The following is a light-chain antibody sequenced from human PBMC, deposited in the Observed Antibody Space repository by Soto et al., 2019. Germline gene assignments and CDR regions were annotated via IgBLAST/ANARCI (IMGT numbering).Light chain of an antibody. CDR1: QSVLHRSSNKNF. CDR2: WAS. Sequence: DIVMTQSPDSLAVSLGERATVNCKSSQSVLHRSSNKNFLAWYQQKPGQPPKLLISWASTRESGIPDRFSGSGSETDFAVTISRLQAEDVAVYFCQHYYNTPWTFGQGTKVEIK. V-gene: IGKV4-1*01. CDR3: QHYYNTPWT. J-gene: IGKJ1*01.